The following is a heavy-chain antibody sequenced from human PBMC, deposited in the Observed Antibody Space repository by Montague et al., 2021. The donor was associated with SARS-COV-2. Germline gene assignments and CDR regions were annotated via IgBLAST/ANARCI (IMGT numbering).Heavy chain of an antibody. CDR2: IYWDDDK. Sequence: PALVKPTQTLTLTCTFSGFSLSTSGVGVGWIRQPPGKALEWLALIYWDDDKRYSPSLKSRLTITKDTSKNQVVLTLTNMDPVDTATYYCAHSGMITFGGIIVKAFDWFDPWGQGTLVTVSS. V-gene: IGHV2-5*02. CDR3: AHSGMITFGGIIVKAFDWFDP. CDR1: GFSLSTSGVG. J-gene: IGHJ5*02. D-gene: IGHD3-16*02.